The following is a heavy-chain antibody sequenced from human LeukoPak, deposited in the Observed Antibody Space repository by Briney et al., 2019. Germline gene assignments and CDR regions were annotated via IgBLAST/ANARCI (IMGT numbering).Heavy chain of an antibody. J-gene: IGHJ4*02. CDR1: GFTFSSYE. V-gene: IGHV3-48*03. D-gene: IGHD6-19*01. Sequence: GGSLRLSCAASGFTFSSYEMNWVRQAPGKGLEWVSYISSSGSTIYYAGSVKGRFTISRDNAKNSLYLQMNSLRAEDTAVYYCARERDSSGWYPGRDYWGQGTLVTVSS. CDR3: ARERDSSGWYPGRDY. CDR2: ISSSGSTI.